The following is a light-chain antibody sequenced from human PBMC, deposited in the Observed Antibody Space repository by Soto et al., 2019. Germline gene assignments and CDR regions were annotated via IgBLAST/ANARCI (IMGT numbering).Light chain of an antibody. Sequence: NFMLTQPRCVSESPGKTVTISCTGSSGSIASNYVQWYQQRPGSAPTTVIYEYYQRPSGVPDRFSGSIDSSSNSASLTISGLKTEDEADYYCQSYDSTNHVVFGGGTKVTVL. CDR3: QSYDSTNHVV. CDR1: SGSIASNY. J-gene: IGLJ2*01. CDR2: EYY. V-gene: IGLV6-57*02.